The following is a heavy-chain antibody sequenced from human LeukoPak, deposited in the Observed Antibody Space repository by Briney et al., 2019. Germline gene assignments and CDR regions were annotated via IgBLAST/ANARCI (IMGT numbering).Heavy chain of an antibody. CDR1: GFTFGSYS. D-gene: IGHD6-19*01. CDR3: AKVRDSSGWYLKWYYFDY. V-gene: IGHV3-23*01. J-gene: IGHJ4*02. Sequence: QSGGSLRLSRAASGFTFGSYSMSWVRQAPGKGLEWVSTVSGSGVSTYYADSVKGRFTISRDNSKNTLYLQMNSLRAEDTAVYYCAKVRDSSGWYLKWYYFDYWGQGTLVTVSS. CDR2: VSGSGVST.